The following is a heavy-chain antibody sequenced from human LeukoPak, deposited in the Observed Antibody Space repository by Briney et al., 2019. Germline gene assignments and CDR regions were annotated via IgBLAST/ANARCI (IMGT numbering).Heavy chain of an antibody. J-gene: IGHJ4*02. Sequence: SETLSLTCTVSGGSISSYYWSWIRQPAGKGQEWIGRIYTSGSTNYNPSLKSRVTMSVDTSKNQFSLKLSSVTAADTAVYYCARVVRDGYNYYFDYWGQGTLVTLSS. CDR3: ARVVRDGYNYYFDY. D-gene: IGHD5-24*01. CDR1: GGSISSYY. CDR2: IYTSGST. V-gene: IGHV4-4*07.